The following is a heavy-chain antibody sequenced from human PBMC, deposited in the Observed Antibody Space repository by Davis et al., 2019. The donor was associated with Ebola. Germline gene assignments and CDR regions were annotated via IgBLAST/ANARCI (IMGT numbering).Heavy chain of an antibody. D-gene: IGHD4-23*01. Sequence: PSETLSLTCTVSGGSVSSGSYYWSWIRQPPGKGLEWIGYIYYSGSTNYNPSLKSRVTISVDTSKNQFSLKLSSVTAADTAVYYCARDGRTTVAVNFDLWGRGTLVTVSS. J-gene: IGHJ2*01. CDR1: GGSVSSGSYY. CDR2: IYYSGST. CDR3: ARDGRTTVAVNFDL. V-gene: IGHV4-61*01.